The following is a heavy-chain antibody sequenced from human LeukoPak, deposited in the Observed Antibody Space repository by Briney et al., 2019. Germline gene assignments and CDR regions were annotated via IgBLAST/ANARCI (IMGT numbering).Heavy chain of an antibody. D-gene: IGHD6-19*01. Sequence: PSETLSLTCTVSGGSISSSSYYWGWIRQPPGKGLEWVGSIYYSGSTYYNPSLKSRVTISVDTSKNQLSLKLSSVTAADTAVYYCARDRNSGWYVRWFDPWGQGTLVTVSS. CDR3: ARDRNSGWYVRWFDP. CDR1: GGSISSSSYY. CDR2: IYYSGST. J-gene: IGHJ5*02. V-gene: IGHV4-39*02.